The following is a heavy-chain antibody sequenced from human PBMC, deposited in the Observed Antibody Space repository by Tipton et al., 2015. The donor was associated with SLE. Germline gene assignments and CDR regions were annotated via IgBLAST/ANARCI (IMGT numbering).Heavy chain of an antibody. V-gene: IGHV4-39*07. CDR2: IYYSGST. CDR3: ARPAYYDSTYAFDI. D-gene: IGHD3-22*01. Sequence: TLSLTCTVSGGSISSSSYYWGWIRQPPGKGLEWIGSIYYSGSTYYNPSLKSRVTISVDTSKNQFSLKLSSVTAADTAVYYCARPAYYDSTYAFDIWGQGTMVTVSS. CDR1: GGSISSSSYY. J-gene: IGHJ3*02.